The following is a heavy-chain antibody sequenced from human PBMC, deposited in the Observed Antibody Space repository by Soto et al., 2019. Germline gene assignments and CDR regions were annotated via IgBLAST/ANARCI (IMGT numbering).Heavy chain of an antibody. Sequence: SVKVSCKASGGTFSGYAISWVRQAPGQGLEWMGGIIPIFGTANYAQKFQGRVTITADESTSTVYMELTGLTSEDTAVYYCARDTETLGPRANDALDIWGQGTMVTVSS. CDR3: ARDTETLGPRANDALDI. CDR2: IIPIFGTA. CDR1: GGTFSGYA. J-gene: IGHJ3*02. V-gene: IGHV1-69*13.